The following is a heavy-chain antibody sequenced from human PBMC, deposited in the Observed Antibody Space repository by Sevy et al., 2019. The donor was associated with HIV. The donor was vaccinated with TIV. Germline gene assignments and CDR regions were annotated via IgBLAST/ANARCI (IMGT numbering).Heavy chain of an antibody. Sequence: ASVKVSCKASGYTFTSYGISWVRQAPGQGLEWMGWISAYNGNTNYAQKLQGRVTMTTDTSTSTAYMELRSLRSDDTAVYYCARVPITIIVVVITDLGAFDIWGQGTMVTVSS. D-gene: IGHD3-22*01. CDR2: ISAYNGNT. V-gene: IGHV1-18*01. CDR3: ARVPITIIVVVITDLGAFDI. CDR1: GYTFTSYG. J-gene: IGHJ3*02.